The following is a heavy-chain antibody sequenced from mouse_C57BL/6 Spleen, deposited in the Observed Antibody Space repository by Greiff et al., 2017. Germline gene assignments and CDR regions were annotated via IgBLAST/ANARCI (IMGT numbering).Heavy chain of an antibody. Sequence: QVQLQQSGPELVKPGASVKISCKASGYAFSSSWMTWVKQRPGKGLEWIGRIYPGDGDTNYNGKFKGKATLTADKSSSTAYMQLSSLTSEDSAVYFCARGDGNPFAYWGQGTLVTVSA. D-gene: IGHD2-1*01. CDR3: ARGDGNPFAY. CDR1: GYAFSSSW. J-gene: IGHJ3*01. V-gene: IGHV1-82*01. CDR2: IYPGDGDT.